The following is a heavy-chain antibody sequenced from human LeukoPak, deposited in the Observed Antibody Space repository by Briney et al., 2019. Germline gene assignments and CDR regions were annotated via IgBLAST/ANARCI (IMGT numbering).Heavy chain of an antibody. Sequence: PGGSLRLSCAVSGFTFNSYAMSWVRQAPGKGLEWVSSISGSGGSTYYADSVKGRFTISRDNSKNTLYLQMNSLRAEDTAVYYCARRLDISWDYYGMDVWGQGTTVTVSS. V-gene: IGHV3-23*01. CDR2: ISGSGGST. J-gene: IGHJ6*02. CDR1: GFTFNSYA. D-gene: IGHD3-16*01. CDR3: ARRLDISWDYYGMDV.